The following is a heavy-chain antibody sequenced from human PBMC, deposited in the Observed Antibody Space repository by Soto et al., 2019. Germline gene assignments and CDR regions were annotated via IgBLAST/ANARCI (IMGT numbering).Heavy chain of an antibody. V-gene: IGHV1-69*06. CDR1: GGTFSSYA. J-gene: IGHJ6*02. CDR2: IIPIFGTA. CDR3: ARELREGALPYYYYGMDV. Sequence: GASVKVSGKASGGTFSSYAISWVRQAPGQGLEWMGGIIPIFGTANYAQKFQGRVTITAAKSTSTAYMELSSLRSEDTAVYYCARELREGALPYYYYGMDVWGQGTTVTVS.